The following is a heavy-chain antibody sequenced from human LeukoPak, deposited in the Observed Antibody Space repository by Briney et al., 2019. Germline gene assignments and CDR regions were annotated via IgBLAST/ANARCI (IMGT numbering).Heavy chain of an antibody. J-gene: IGHJ6*02. CDR2: ISAYNGNT. D-gene: IGHD2-2*01. CDR1: GYTFTSYG. Sequence: ASVKVSCKASGYTFTSYGISWVRQAPGQGLEWMGWISAYNGNTNYAQKLQGRVTMTTDTSTSTAYMELRSLRSDDTAVYYCARSYFQTVVVPAAIEKYYYGMDVWGQGTTVTVSS. V-gene: IGHV1-18*01. CDR3: ARSYFQTVVVPAAIEKYYYGMDV.